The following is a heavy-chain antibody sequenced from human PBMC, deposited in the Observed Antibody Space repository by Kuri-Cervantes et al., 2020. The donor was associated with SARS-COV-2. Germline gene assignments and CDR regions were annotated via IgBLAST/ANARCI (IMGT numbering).Heavy chain of an antibody. CDR1: GFTLSSYW. D-gene: IGHD6-19*01. CDR3: ARDQSDSSGWYAEEDYYYYMDV. V-gene: IGHV3-7*01. CDR2: IRQDGSEK. Sequence: GGSLRLSCAASGFTLSSYWMSWVRQAPGKGLEWVANIRQDGSEKYYVDSVKGRFTISRDNAKNSLYLQMNSLRAEDTAVYYCARDQSDSSGWYAEEDYYYYMDVWGKGTTVTVSS. J-gene: IGHJ6*03.